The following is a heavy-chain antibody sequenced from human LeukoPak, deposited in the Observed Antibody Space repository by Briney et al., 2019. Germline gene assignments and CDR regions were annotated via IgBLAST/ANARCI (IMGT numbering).Heavy chain of an antibody. J-gene: IGHJ6*02. CDR2: IYYSGST. D-gene: IGHD3-9*01. Sequence: SETLSLTCTVSGGSISSYYWSWIRQPPGKGLEWIGYIYYSGSTNYSPSLKSRVTISVDTSKNQFSLKLSSVTAADTAVYYCARLRYYYGMDIWGQGTTVTVSS. V-gene: IGHV4-59*08. CDR1: GGSISSYY. CDR3: ARLRYYYGMDI.